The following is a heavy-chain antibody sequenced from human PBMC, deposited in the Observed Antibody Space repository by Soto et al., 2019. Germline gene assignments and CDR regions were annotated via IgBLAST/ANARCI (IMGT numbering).Heavy chain of an antibody. CDR1: GFTFSSYV. V-gene: IGHV3-23*01. CDR3: ANGPYNWSYFYYLDS. CDR2: SSGSGAST. Sequence: EVQLLESGGGLVQPGGSLRLSCAASGFTFSSYVMTWVRQAPGKGLEWVSASSGSGASTYYADSVKGRFTLSRDKSTNTLYLRVHTRSAVETAVYYCANGPYNWSYFYYLDSWGQGSLVTVYS. D-gene: IGHD1-20*01. J-gene: IGHJ4*02.